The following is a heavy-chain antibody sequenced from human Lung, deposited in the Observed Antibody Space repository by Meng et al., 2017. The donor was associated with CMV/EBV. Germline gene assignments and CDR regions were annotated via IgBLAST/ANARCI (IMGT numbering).Heavy chain of an antibody. CDR2: IYYSGST. D-gene: IGHD3-10*01. Sequence: LRLSFTVSGGSISSGGYSWSWIRQHPGKGLEWIGYIYYSGSTYYNPSLKSRVTISVDTSKNQFSLKLSSVTAADTAVYYCASKPDYYGSGSYYYYGMDVWGQGTTVTVSS. CDR3: ASKPDYYGSGSYYYYGMDV. CDR1: GGSISSGGYS. J-gene: IGHJ6*02. V-gene: IGHV4-31*03.